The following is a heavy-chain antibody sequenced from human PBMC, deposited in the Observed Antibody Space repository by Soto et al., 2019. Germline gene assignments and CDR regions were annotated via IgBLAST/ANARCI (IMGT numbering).Heavy chain of an antibody. Sequence: QVQLVQSGAEVKKPGSSVKVSCKASGGTFSSYAISWVRQAPGQGLEWMGGIIPIFGTANYAQKFLGRVTITADESTSTAYMELSSLRSEDTAVYYCAGGRGYCSSTSCYRFDYWGQGTLVTVSS. CDR2: IIPIFGTA. V-gene: IGHV1-69*01. J-gene: IGHJ4*02. D-gene: IGHD2-2*01. CDR1: GGTFSSYA. CDR3: AGGRGYCSSTSCYRFDY.